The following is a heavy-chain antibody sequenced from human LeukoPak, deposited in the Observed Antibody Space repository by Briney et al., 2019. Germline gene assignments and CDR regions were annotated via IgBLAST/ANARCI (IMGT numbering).Heavy chain of an antibody. CDR2: ITGSSDAI. J-gene: IGHJ4*02. Sequence: GGSLRLSCAASGFTFSSYGMHWVRQAPGRGLEWVSYITGSSDAIHYAASVEGRFTISRDNDKNLLYLQLNSLRAEDTAVYYCARDRYYDSSGYCGYWGQGTLVTVSS. CDR1: GFTFSSYG. V-gene: IGHV3-48*01. CDR3: ARDRYYDSSGYCGY. D-gene: IGHD3-22*01.